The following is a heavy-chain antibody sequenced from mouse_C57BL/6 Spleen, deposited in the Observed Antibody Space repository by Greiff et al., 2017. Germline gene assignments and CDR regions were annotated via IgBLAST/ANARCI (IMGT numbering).Heavy chain of an antibody. CDR1: GYAFSSYW. CDR2: IYPGDGDT. CDR3: ARRSNWEGYAMDY. Sequence: QVQLQQSGAELVKPGASVKISCKASGYAFSSYWLNWVKQRPGKGLEWIGQIYPGDGDTNYNGKFKGKATLTADKSSRTAYMQLSSQTSEDSAVYFCARRSNWEGYAMDYWGQGTSVTVSS. V-gene: IGHV1-80*01. J-gene: IGHJ4*01. D-gene: IGHD4-1*02.